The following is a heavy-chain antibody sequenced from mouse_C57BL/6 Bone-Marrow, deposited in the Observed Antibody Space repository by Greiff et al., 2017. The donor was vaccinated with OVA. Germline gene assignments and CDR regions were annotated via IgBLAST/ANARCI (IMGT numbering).Heavy chain of an antibody. D-gene: IGHD2-4*01. J-gene: IGHJ2*01. CDR2: IYPGGGYT. V-gene: IGHV1-63*01. CDR1: GYTFTNYW. CDR3: ARGGLRHFDY. Sequence: QVQLQQSGAELVRPGTSVKMSCKASGYTFTNYWIGWAKQRPGHGLEWIGDIYPGGGYTNYNEKLKGKATLTADKSSSTAYMQFSSLTSEDSAIYYCARGGLRHFDYWGQGTTLTVSS.